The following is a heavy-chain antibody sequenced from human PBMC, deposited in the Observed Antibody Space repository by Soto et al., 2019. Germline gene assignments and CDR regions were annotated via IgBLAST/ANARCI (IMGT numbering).Heavy chain of an antibody. CDR2: MNPNSGNT. CDR1: GYTFTSYD. J-gene: IGHJ5*02. D-gene: IGHD2-8*01. V-gene: IGHV1-8*01. CDR3: ARGGVYAILFDP. Sequence: ASVKVSCKASGYTFTSYDINWVRQATGQGLEWMGWMNPNSGNTGYAQKFQGRVTMTRNTSISTAYMELSSLRSEDTAVYYCARGGVYAILFDPWGQGTLVTVSS.